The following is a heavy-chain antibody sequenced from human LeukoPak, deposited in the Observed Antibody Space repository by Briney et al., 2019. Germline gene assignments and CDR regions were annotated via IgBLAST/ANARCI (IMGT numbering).Heavy chain of an antibody. CDR2: ISAYNGDT. CDR1: GYSFTSYG. J-gene: IGHJ5*02. CDR3: ARGMEIAASNWFDP. V-gene: IGHV1-18*01. Sequence: ASVKVSCKASGYSFTSYGFNWVRQAPGRGLEWMGWISAYNGDTNYAQTFQGRVTLTTDTSTSTAHMELTSLRSGDTAVYYCARGMEIAASNWFDPWGQGTLVTVSS. D-gene: IGHD6-25*01.